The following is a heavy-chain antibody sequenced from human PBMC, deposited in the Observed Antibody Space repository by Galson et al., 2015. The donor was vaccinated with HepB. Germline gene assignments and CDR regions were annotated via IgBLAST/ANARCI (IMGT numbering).Heavy chain of an antibody. CDR2: IFVGNGTT. V-gene: IGHV1-3*01. D-gene: IGHD3-3*01. CDR3: ARAGRYDFWSDYPLDY. J-gene: IGHJ4*02. Sequence: SVKVSCKASGYTLTRHAIHWVRQAPGQRFEWMGWIFVGNGTTIYSQKFQDRVTITRDTSASTAYMVLSSLRSEDTAVYYCARAGRYDFWSDYPLDYWGQGTLVTVSS. CDR1: GYTLTRHA.